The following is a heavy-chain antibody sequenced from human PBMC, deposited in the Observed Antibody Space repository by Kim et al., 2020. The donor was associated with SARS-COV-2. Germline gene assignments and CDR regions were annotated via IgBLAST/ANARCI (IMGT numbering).Heavy chain of an antibody. J-gene: IGHJ4*02. CDR2: IKKDGSEK. CDR1: GFIFSGYW. Sequence: GGSLRLSCAASGFIFSGYWMSWVRQAPGKGLQWVANIKKDGSEKYYADSVKGRFTISRDNAKNSLYLQMNRLRVEDTAVFYCARSYNSGWHNEGYWGQGTLVTVSS. D-gene: IGHD6-19*01. V-gene: IGHV3-7*01. CDR3: ARSYNSGWHNEGY.